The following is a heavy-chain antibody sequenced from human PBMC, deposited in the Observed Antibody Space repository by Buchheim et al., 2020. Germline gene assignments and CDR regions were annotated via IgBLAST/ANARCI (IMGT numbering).Heavy chain of an antibody. V-gene: IGHV4-31*03. CDR3: ARGNAPMGAFDL. J-gene: IGHJ3*01. Sequence: QVQLQESGPGLVKPSQTLSLTCTVSGASISSXGYYWSWIRQLPGKGLEWIGYIYYSGSTYFNPSLKSRXTMSVDTSKNQFSLKLSSVTAADTAVYCCARGNAPMGAFDLWGQGT. CDR2: IYYSGST. CDR1: GASISSXGYY. D-gene: IGHD3-10*01.